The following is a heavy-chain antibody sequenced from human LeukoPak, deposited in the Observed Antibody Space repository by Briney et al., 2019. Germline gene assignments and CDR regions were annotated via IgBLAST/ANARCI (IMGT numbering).Heavy chain of an antibody. V-gene: IGHV4-38-2*01. J-gene: IGHJ3*02. CDR2: IYHSGST. Sequence: WETLSLTCAVSGYSISSGYYWGWIRQPPGKGLEWIGSIYHSGSTYYNPPLKSRVTISVDTSKNQFSLKLSSVTAADTAVYSCERPYYDFWSGYDAFDIWGQGTMVTVSS. D-gene: IGHD3-3*01. CDR1: GYSISSGYY. CDR3: ERPYYDFWSGYDAFDI.